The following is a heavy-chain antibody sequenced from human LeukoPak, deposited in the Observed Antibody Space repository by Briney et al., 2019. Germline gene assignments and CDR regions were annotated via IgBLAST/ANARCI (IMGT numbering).Heavy chain of an antibody. Sequence: GGSLRLSCAASGFTFSGSAMHWVRQASGKGLEWVGRIRSKANSYAKAYAASVKGRFTISRDDSKNTAYLQMNSLKTEDTAVYYCTRGYCSSTSCYGYFDYWGQGTLVTVSS. D-gene: IGHD2-2*01. CDR2: IRSKANSYAK. V-gene: IGHV3-73*01. J-gene: IGHJ4*02. CDR1: GFTFSGSA. CDR3: TRGYCSSTSCYGYFDY.